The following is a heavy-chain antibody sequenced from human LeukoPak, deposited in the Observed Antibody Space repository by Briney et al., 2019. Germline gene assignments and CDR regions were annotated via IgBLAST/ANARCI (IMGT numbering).Heavy chain of an antibody. Sequence: ASVKVSCKASGYTFTGYYMHWVRQAPGQGLEWMGWINPNSGGTNYAQKFQGRVTMTRDTSISTAYMELSGLRSDDTAVYYCARGGDYYDSSGYYYVSWGQGTLVPVSS. J-gene: IGHJ4*02. D-gene: IGHD3-22*01. CDR3: ARGGDYYDSSGYYYVS. CDR1: GYTFTGYY. V-gene: IGHV1-2*02. CDR2: INPNSGGT.